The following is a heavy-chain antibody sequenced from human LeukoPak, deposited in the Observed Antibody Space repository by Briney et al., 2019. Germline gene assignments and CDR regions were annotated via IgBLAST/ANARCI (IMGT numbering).Heavy chain of an antibody. CDR1: GYTFTNYY. Sequence: ASVKVSCKASGYTFTNYYMHWVRQAPGQGLEWLGLITPSGGSTWYAQKFQGRVTMTRDMSTSTDYMELSSLRSEDTAVYYCATRGGVCTYGFHYIDVWGTGTTVTVSS. CDR3: ATRGGVCTYGFHYIDV. CDR2: ITPSGGST. V-gene: IGHV1-46*01. D-gene: IGHD3-10*01. J-gene: IGHJ6*03.